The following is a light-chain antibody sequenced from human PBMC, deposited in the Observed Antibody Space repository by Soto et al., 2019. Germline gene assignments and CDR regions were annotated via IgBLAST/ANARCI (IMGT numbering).Light chain of an antibody. CDR3: EDSYCTPLIT. CDR1: QSINSY. J-gene: IGKJ5*01. Sequence: DIQMTQSPSSLSASVGDRVTITCRASQSINSYLNWYQQIPRKAPQLLIYAASSFQSGVPSRFSGSGAGHDFTLPIISQQPADVATYDCEDSYCTPLITFGRGTRLESK. CDR2: AAS. V-gene: IGKV1-39*01.